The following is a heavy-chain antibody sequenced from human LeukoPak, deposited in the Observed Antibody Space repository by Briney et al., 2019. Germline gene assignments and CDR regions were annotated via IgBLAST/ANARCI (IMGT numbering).Heavy chain of an antibody. CDR3: ARGIVSNRENYFDY. Sequence: PSETLSLTCTVSGGSISSYYWSWIRQPPGKGLEWIGYIYYSGSTNYNPSLKSRVTISVDTSKNQFPLKLSSVTAADTAMYYCARGIVSNRENYFDYWGQGTLVTVSS. CDR2: IYYSGST. J-gene: IGHJ4*02. CDR1: GGSISSYY. V-gene: IGHV4-59*01. D-gene: IGHD1-14*01.